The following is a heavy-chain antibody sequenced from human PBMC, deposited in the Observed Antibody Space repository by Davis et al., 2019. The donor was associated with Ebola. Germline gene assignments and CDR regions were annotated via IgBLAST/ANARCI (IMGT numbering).Heavy chain of an antibody. CDR1: GFTFSDYY. Sequence: GESLKISCAAPGFTFSDYYMSWIRQAPGKGLEWVSYISSSGSTIYYADSVKGRFTISRDNAKNSLYLQMNSLRAEDTAVYYCARDRPHYYGSGKDGMDVWGQGTTVTVSS. D-gene: IGHD3-10*01. J-gene: IGHJ6*02. CDR2: ISSSGSTI. CDR3: ARDRPHYYGSGKDGMDV. V-gene: IGHV3-11*01.